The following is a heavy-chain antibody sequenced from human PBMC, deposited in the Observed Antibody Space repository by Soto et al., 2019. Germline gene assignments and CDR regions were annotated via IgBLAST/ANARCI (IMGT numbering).Heavy chain of an antibody. CDR2: INGRGNYI. V-gene: IGHV3-21*01. Sequence: GGSLRLSCAASGFTFSTYNMNWVRQAPGKGLEWVSSINGRGNYIYYADSVKGRFTISRDNAKKSLYLQMNSLRAEDTAVYYCAREDGIVGATSASDYWGQGTLGTGSS. CDR3: AREDGIVGATSASDY. CDR1: GFTFSTYN. J-gene: IGHJ4*02. D-gene: IGHD1-26*01.